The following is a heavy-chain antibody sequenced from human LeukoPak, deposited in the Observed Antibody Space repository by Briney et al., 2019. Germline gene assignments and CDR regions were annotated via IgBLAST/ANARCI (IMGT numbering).Heavy chain of an antibody. CDR3: ARDNAGVHGSGSYYKRDWYFDL. J-gene: IGHJ2*01. CDR1: GFTFSSYS. V-gene: IGHV3-48*04. Sequence: GGSLRLSCAASGFTFSSYSMNWVRQAPGKGLEWVSYISSSSSSIYYADSVKGRFTISRDNAKNSLYLQMNSLRAEDTAVYYCARDNAGVHGSGSYYKRDWYFDLWGRGTLVTVSP. D-gene: IGHD3-10*01. CDR2: ISSSSSSI.